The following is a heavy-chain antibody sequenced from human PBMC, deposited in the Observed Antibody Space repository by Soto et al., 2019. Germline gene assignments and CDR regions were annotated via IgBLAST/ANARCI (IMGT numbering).Heavy chain of an antibody. CDR2: ISTSGNTI. Sequence: QVELVESGGGVVKPGGSLRLSCTTSGFTFRDYYMARIRQAPGKGLEWLSYISTSGNTIYYADSVRGRFSISRDNAKNSVYLQMTSLRADDTAVYYCARDQTTTVVTPLGNWGQGTLVTVSS. D-gene: IGHD4-17*01. CDR1: GFTFRDYY. J-gene: IGHJ4*02. CDR3: ARDQTTTVVTPLGN. V-gene: IGHV3-11*01.